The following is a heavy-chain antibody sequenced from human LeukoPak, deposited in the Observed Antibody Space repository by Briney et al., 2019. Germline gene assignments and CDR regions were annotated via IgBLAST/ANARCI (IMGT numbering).Heavy chain of an antibody. Sequence: GASVKVSCKASGGTFSSYAISWVRQAPGQGLEWMGGIIPIFGTATYAQKFQGRVTITADKSTSTAYMELSRLRSEDTAVYYCARDRGYSYGRTVDAFDIWGQGTMVTVSS. J-gene: IGHJ3*02. CDR3: ARDRGYSYGRTVDAFDI. V-gene: IGHV1-69*06. CDR2: IIPIFGTA. CDR1: GGTFSSYA. D-gene: IGHD5-18*01.